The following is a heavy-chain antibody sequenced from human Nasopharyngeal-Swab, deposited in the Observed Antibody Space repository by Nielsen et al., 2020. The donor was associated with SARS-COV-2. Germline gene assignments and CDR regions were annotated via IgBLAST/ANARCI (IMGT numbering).Heavy chain of an antibody. D-gene: IGHD1-1*01. CDR3: ARGPGTGTKRGYFDY. Sequence: SVTVSCPASGSTFTGYYMHWVRQAPGQGLEWMGRINPNSGGTNYAQKFQGRVTMTRDTSISTAYMELSRLRSDDTAVYYCARGPGTGTKRGYFDYWGQGTLVTVSS. J-gene: IGHJ4*02. CDR1: GSTFTGYY. CDR2: INPNSGGT. V-gene: IGHV1-2*06.